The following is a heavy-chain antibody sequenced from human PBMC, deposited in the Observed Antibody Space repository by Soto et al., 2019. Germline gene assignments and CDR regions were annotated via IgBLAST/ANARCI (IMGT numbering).Heavy chain of an antibody. CDR3: ARVPPYYDILTGYSPYYFDY. V-gene: IGHV4-30-2*01. CDR1: GGSISSGGYS. Sequence: SETLSLTCAVSGGSISSGGYSWSWIRQPPGKGLEWIGYIYNSGSTYYNPSLKSRVTISVDTSKNQFSLKLSSVTAADTAVYYCARVPPYYDILTGYSPYYFDYWGQGTLVTVSS. J-gene: IGHJ4*02. D-gene: IGHD3-9*01. CDR2: IYNSGST.